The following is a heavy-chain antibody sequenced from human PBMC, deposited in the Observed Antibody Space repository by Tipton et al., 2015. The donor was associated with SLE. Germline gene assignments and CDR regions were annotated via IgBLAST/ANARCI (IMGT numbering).Heavy chain of an antibody. J-gene: IGHJ3*02. V-gene: IGHV3-30*04. Sequence: SLRLSCAASGFTFSSYAMHWVRQAPGKGLEGVAVISYDGSNKYYADAVKGRFTISRDNSKNTLYLQMNSLRAEDTAVYYCARDTAAAVPDAFDIWGQGTMVTVSS. CDR1: GFTFSSYA. D-gene: IGHD6-13*01. CDR3: ARDTAAAVPDAFDI. CDR2: ISYDGSNK.